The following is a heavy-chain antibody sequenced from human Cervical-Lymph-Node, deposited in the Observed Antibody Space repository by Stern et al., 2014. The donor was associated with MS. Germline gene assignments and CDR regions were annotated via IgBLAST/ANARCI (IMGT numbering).Heavy chain of an antibody. J-gene: IGHJ5*02. Sequence: VQLVESGGGLVQPGRSLRLSCAASGFTFDDYAMHWVRQAPGKGLEWVSGISWNSGSIGYADSVKGRFTISRDNAKNSLYLQMNSLRAEDTALYYCAKDMGYNWNHNWFDPWGQGTLVTVSS. CDR1: GFTFDDYA. D-gene: IGHD1-20*01. CDR3: AKDMGYNWNHNWFDP. V-gene: IGHV3-9*01. CDR2: ISWNSGSI.